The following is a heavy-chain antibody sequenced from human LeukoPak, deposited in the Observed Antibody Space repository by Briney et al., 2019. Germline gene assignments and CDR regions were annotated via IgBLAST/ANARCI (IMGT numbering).Heavy chain of an antibody. CDR1: GGSISSSNW. CDR3: ARSEGSYGYRDAFDI. CDR2: IYHSGST. J-gene: IGHJ3*02. Sequence: SETLSLTCAVSGGSISSSNWWSWVRQPPGKGLEWIGEIYHSGSTNYNPSLKSRVTISVDKSKNQFSLKLSSVTAADTAVYYCARSEGSYGYRDAFDIWGQGTMVTVSS. D-gene: IGHD1-26*01. V-gene: IGHV4-4*02.